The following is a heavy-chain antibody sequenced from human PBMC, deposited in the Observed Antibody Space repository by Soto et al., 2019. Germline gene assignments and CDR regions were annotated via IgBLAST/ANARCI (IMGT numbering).Heavy chain of an antibody. J-gene: IGHJ4*02. D-gene: IGHD2-8*01. CDR1: GYTFTGYY. CDR2: INPNSGGT. Sequence: ASVKVSCKASGYTFTGYYMHWVRQSSGQGLEWMGWINPNSGGTYYAQKFQGRVTVTRETSISTAYMELSRLRSDHTAVYYCARAGLRYCTNGVCFPPPHYCGQRTLVTVAS. V-gene: IGHV1-2*02. CDR3: ARAGLRYCTNGVCFPPPHY.